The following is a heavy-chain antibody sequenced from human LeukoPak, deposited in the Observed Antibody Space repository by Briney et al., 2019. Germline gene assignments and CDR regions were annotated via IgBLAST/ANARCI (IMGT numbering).Heavy chain of an antibody. J-gene: IGHJ4*02. D-gene: IGHD3-22*01. V-gene: IGHV3-30*02. CDR1: GFTFSSYG. CDR2: IWYDGSNK. CDR3: AKDRLPYYYDSAKTGDY. Sequence: PGGSLRLSCAASGFTFSSYGMHWVRQAPGKGLEWVAVIWYDGSNKYYADSVKGRFTISRDNSKNTLYLQMNSLRAEDTAVYYCAKDRLPYYYDSAKTGDYWGQGTLVTVSP.